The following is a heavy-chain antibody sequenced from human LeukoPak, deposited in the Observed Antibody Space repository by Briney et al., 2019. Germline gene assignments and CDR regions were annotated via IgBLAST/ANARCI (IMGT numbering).Heavy chain of an antibody. CDR2: IYYTGGT. CDR1: GDSMSSYY. V-gene: IGHV4-59*08. J-gene: IGHJ4*02. CDR3: ARTNPRDGYNNLFGY. Sequence: SESLSLTCTVSGDSMSSYYWSWIRQPPGKGLEWIGYIYYTGGTSYNPSLKSRVTISVDTSKNQFSLKLSSVTAADTAVYYCARTNPRDGYNNLFGYWGQGTLVTAS. D-gene: IGHD5-24*01.